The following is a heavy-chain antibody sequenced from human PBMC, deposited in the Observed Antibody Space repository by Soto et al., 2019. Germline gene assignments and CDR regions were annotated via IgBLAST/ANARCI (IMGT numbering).Heavy chain of an antibody. CDR2: ISGVGGST. V-gene: IGHV3-23*01. J-gene: IGHJ4*02. D-gene: IGHD1-1*01. Sequence: EVQLLESGGDLVQPGGSLRLSCAVTGVIFSDYSMSWVRQAPGKGLEWVSGISGVGGSTYYAASVKGRFTISRDNSKNTLYLQMNSLRAEDTALYYCAKRLGDHWDEYYFHYWGQGTLVTVSS. CDR3: AKRLGDHWDEYYFHY. CDR1: GVIFSDYS.